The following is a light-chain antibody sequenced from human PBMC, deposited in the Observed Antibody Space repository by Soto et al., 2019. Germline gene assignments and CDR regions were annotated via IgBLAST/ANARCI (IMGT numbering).Light chain of an antibody. CDR2: NIL. Sequence: IMLTQSPGTLSVSPGERASLSCRASQSLSSNVAWYQQKPGQAPRLLIYNILTRATGIPARFSGSGSGTEFTLTICSLQSEDFAVYFCQHYSNCPPRYAVGQGPKVDI. J-gene: IGKJ2*01. CDR3: QHYSNCPPRYA. CDR1: QSLSSN. V-gene: IGKV3-15*01.